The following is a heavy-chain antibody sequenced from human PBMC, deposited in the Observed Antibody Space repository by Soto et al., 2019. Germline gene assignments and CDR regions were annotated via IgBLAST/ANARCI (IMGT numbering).Heavy chain of an antibody. J-gene: IGHJ4*02. V-gene: IGHV3-15*01. CDR2: IKSKAVGGTT. D-gene: IGHD1-26*01. CDR3: ITDFGWESDDY. CDR1: GFTFTNAW. Sequence: EVQLVESGGGLVKPGGSLRLYCAASGFTFTNAWMSWVRQAPGKGLEWVGRIKSKAVGGTTEYAAPVKGRFTITRDDSKNTLYLQMNSLKTEDTAVYYCITDFGWESDDYWGQGTLVTVSS.